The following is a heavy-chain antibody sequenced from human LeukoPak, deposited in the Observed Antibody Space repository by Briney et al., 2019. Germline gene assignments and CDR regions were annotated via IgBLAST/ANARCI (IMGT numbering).Heavy chain of an antibody. V-gene: IGHV4-59*01. Sequence: SETLSLTCTVSGGSISSYYWSWIRRPPGKGLEWIGYIYYSGSTNYNPSLKSRVTISVDTSKNQFSLKLSSVTAADTAVYYCARGYYDSSGYRPHYFDYWGQGTLVTVSS. CDR1: GGSISSYY. CDR2: IYYSGST. J-gene: IGHJ4*02. D-gene: IGHD3-22*01. CDR3: ARGYYDSSGYRPHYFDY.